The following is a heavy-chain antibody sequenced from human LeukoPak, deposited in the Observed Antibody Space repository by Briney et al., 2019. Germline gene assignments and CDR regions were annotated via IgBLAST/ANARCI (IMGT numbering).Heavy chain of an antibody. CDR3: ARTYIVATSYFDY. V-gene: IGHV1-18*04. Sequence: GASANLSCKASGFTFTSYGISWVRQAPGQGLEWMGWISAYNGNTNYAHKFQGRFTMTRDTSTSTVYMELSSLRSEDTAVYYCARTYIVATSYFDYWGQGTLVTVSS. CDR1: GFTFTSYG. D-gene: IGHD5-12*01. J-gene: IGHJ4*02. CDR2: ISAYNGNT.